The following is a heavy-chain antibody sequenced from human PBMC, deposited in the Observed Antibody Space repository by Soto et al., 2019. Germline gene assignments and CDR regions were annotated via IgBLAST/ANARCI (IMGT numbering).Heavy chain of an antibody. V-gene: IGHV1-69*02. Sequence: QVQLVQSGAEVKKPGSSVKVSCKASRGTFSSYTIGWVRQAPGQWLEWMGRIIPIIGIANYAQKFQDRVTITADKSTRTAYMALSSRRSEDTAVYYCARGGYCSGGSCYGTGYYYYGMDVWGQGTTVTVSS. CDR1: RGTFSSYT. CDR3: ARGGYCSGGSCYGTGYYYYGMDV. J-gene: IGHJ6*02. D-gene: IGHD2-15*01. CDR2: IIPIIGIA.